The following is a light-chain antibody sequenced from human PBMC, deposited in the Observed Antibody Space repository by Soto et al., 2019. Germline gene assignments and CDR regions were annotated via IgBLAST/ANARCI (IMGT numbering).Light chain of an antibody. CDR2: GAS. Sequence: EILFTQSPGTPSLSPGGRATPSCRASQSVSSSYLAWYQQKPGQAPRLLIYGASSRATGIPDRFSGSGSGTDFTLTISRLEPEDFAVYYCQQYGSSRAFGQGTRWIS. CDR3: QQYGSSRA. CDR1: QSVSSSY. J-gene: IGKJ1*01. V-gene: IGKV3-20*01.